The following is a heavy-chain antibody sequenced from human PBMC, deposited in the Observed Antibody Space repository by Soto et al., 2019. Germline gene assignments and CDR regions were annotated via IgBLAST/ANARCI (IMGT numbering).Heavy chain of an antibody. J-gene: IGHJ4*02. D-gene: IGHD1-26*01. CDR3: ARYSGKYQGPIDY. Sequence: QVQLVESGGGVVQPGRSLRLSCAASGFTFSHYGIHWVRQAPGKGLEWLAVISYDGSNKHYADSVKGRFTVSRNNSKNTLYLQMNSLRAEDTAVYFCARYSGKYQGPIDYCGQGTLVTVSS. CDR2: ISYDGSNK. CDR1: GFTFSHYG. V-gene: IGHV3-30*03.